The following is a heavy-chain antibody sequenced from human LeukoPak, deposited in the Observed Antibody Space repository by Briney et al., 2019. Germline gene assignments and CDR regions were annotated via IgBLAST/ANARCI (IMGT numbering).Heavy chain of an antibody. CDR2: ICYSGST. J-gene: IGHJ4*02. CDR3: ARQTAKNVDTARFDS. V-gene: IGHV4-59*01. D-gene: IGHD5-18*01. Sequence: TSETLSLTCTVSGGSISSYYWSWIRQPPGKGLEWIGYICYSGSTNYNPSLKSRVTISVDTSKNQFSLKLSSVTAADTAVYYCARQTAKNVDTARFDSWGQGTLVTVSS. CDR1: GGSISSYY.